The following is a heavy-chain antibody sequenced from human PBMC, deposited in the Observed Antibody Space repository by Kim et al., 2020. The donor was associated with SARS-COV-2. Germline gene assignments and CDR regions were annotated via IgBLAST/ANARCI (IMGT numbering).Heavy chain of an antibody. CDR2: GKA. V-gene: IGHV1-69*04. CDR3: ARVADRASGY. D-gene: IGHD3-22*01. Sequence: GKATDDPKFQGRVTITADKSTSTAYMELSSLRSEDTAVYYCARVADRASGYWGQGTLVTVSS. J-gene: IGHJ4*02.